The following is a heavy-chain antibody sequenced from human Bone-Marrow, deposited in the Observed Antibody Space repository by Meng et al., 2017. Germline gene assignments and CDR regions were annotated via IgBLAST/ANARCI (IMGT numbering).Heavy chain of an antibody. CDR1: GGTFSSYA. CDR2: IIPIFGTA. V-gene: IGHV1-69*06. CDR3: ARSLRGYSGYDYIAFDI. D-gene: IGHD5-12*01. Sequence: SSVKVSCKASGGTFSSYAISWVRQAPGQGLEWMGGIIPIFGTANYAQKFQGRVTITADKSTSTAYMELSSLRSEDTAVYYCARSLRGYSGYDYIAFDIWGQGTMVTVSS. J-gene: IGHJ3*02.